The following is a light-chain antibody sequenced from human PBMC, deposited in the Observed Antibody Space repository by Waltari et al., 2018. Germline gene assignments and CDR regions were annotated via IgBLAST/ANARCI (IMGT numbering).Light chain of an antibody. CDR1: QTIAVW. V-gene: IGKV1-5*03. Sequence: DFQMTQSPSTLSASVGDRVPITCRASQTIAVWWAWYQDKAGTAPELLISRASDLQSGVPSRFSGSGSGTEFSLTINNLQPDDFATYYCQQYYHLYPYAFGQGTKLEIK. CDR3: QQYYHLYPYA. J-gene: IGKJ2*01. CDR2: RAS.